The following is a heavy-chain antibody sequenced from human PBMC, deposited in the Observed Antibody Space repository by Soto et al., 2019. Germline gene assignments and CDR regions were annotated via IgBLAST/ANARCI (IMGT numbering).Heavy chain of an antibody. V-gene: IGHV3-74*01. CDR1: GFTFDEFG. D-gene: IGHD3-3*01. Sequence: PGGSLRLSCAASGFTFDEFGMIWVRQVPGKGPEWVSSFNSDGSSTSYADSVRGRFTISRDNAKNTLYLQMNSLRAEDTAVYYCARAMKFWPDNTYDFWSGYSGCDYWGQGTLVTVSS. J-gene: IGHJ4*02. CDR2: FNSDGSST. CDR3: ARAMKFWPDNTYDFWSGYSGCDY.